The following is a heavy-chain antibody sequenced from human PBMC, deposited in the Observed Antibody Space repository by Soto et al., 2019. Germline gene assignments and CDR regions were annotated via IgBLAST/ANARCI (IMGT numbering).Heavy chain of an antibody. CDR2: VSHDGINT. V-gene: IGHV3-30-3*01. J-gene: IGHJ4*02. CDR1: GFTFTNYP. Sequence: QVQLVESGGGVVQPGRSLRLSCAASGFTFTNYPMHWVRQAPAKGLEWVAVVSHDGINTYYADSVKGRFTISRDNSKNTLYLQLISLRTEDTAVVSCAREKTVGGIRLDNWGQGALGTVSS. D-gene: IGHD3-3*01. CDR3: AREKTVGGIRLDN.